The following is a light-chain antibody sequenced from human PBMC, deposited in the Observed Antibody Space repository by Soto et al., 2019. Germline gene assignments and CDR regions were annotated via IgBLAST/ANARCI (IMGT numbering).Light chain of an antibody. CDR2: DAS. CDR1: QNINNY. V-gene: IGKV1-33*01. CDR3: QQYENLPT. Sequence: IQMPQSPSSLSASVGDRVSITCQASQNINNYLNWYQQKPGRAPKLLIYDASNLEAGVPSRFRGSGSGTDFTFTISRLQPEDIATYYCQQYENLPTFGHGTRLEIK. J-gene: IGKJ5*01.